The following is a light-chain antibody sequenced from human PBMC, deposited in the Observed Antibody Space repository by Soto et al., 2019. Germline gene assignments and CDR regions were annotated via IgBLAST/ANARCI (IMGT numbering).Light chain of an antibody. CDR1: SSDVGCYNY. CDR2: DVS. V-gene: IGLV2-14*03. Sequence: QSALTQPASVSGSPGQSIAISCTGTSSDVGCYNYVSWYQQHPGKAPKLIIYDVSSRPLGVSNRFSGSKSGNTASLTISGLQAEDEADYYCSSCTRSTTPPDVVFGGGTKVTVL. CDR3: SSCTRSTTPPDVV. J-gene: IGLJ2*01.